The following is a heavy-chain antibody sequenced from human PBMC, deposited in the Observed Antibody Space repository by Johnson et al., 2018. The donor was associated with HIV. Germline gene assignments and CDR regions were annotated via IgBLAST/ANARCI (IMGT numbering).Heavy chain of an antibody. CDR3: ARERAGWGLLDAFDI. Sequence: QVQLVESGGGVVQPGRSLRLSCAASGFTFSSYGMHWVRQAPGKGLEWVAVIWYDGSNKYYADSVKGRFTISRDNAKNSLYLQRNSLKAEDTALYYCARERAGWGLLDAFDIWGQGTMVTVSS. CDR2: IWYDGSNK. D-gene: IGHD3-16*01. J-gene: IGHJ3*02. CDR1: GFTFSSYG. V-gene: IGHV3-33*01.